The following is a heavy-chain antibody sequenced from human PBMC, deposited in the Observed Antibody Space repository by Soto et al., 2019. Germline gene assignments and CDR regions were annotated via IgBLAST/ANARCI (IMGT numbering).Heavy chain of an antibody. CDR3: ARCLKYSSPDY. Sequence: SETLSLTCTVSGGSINYYYWSWIRQPPGKGLEWIGYIYSSGSTNYNPSLKSRVTISVDTSKNQFSLRLSSVTAADTAVYYCARCLKYSSPDYWGQGTLVTISS. CDR2: IYSSGST. J-gene: IGHJ4*02. V-gene: IGHV4-59*01. D-gene: IGHD6-13*01. CDR1: GGSINYYY.